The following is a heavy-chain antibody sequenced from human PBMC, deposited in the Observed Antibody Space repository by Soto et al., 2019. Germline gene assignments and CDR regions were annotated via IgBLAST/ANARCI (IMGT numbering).Heavy chain of an antibody. Sequence: PSQTLSLTCAISGDSVSSNSAAWNWIRRSPSGGLEWLGRTYYRSRWYNDYAVSVRSRITINPDTSKNQFSLHLNSVTPEDTAVYYCAETTPLQGYYMAVWGKGTTVTVS. CDR2: TYYRSRWYN. J-gene: IGHJ6*03. D-gene: IGHD2-15*01. CDR1: GDSVSSNSAA. CDR3: AETTPLQGYYMAV. V-gene: IGHV6-1*01.